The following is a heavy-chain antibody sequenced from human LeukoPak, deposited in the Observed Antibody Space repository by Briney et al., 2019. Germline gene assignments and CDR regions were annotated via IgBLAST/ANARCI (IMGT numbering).Heavy chain of an antibody. CDR2: IYYSGST. D-gene: IGHD1-26*01. V-gene: IGHV4-59*08. CDR1: GGSISSYY. Sequence: PSETLSLTCTVSGGSISSYYWSWLRQPPGKGLEGSGYIYYSGSTNYNPSLKSRVTISVDTSKNQFSLKLSSVTAADTAVYYCARSAAGAGNWFDPWGQGTLVTVSS. CDR3: ARSAAGAGNWFDP. J-gene: IGHJ5*02.